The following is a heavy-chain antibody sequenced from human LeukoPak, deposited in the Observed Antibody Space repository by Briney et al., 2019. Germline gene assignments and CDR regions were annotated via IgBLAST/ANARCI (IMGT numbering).Heavy chain of an antibody. CDR3: AKSLAPRESSSSSIRYFDY. J-gene: IGHJ4*02. V-gene: IGHV3-30*02. CDR1: GFTFSNYG. Sequence: GGSLRLSRAASGFTFSNYGMHWARQAAGKGLEWVAFIRYDGNKKYYVDSGKGRFTVSRDNSKNTLYLQMNSLRAEDTAVYYCAKSLAPRESSSSSIRYFDYWGQGTLVTVSS. D-gene: IGHD6-6*01. CDR2: IRYDGNKK.